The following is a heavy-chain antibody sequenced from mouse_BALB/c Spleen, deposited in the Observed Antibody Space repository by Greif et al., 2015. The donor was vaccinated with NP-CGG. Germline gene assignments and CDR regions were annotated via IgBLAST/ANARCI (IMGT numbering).Heavy chain of an antibody. D-gene: IGHD2-14*01. V-gene: IGHV2-2*02. Sequence: QVQLKQSGPGLVQPSQSLSITCTVSGFSLTSYGVHWVRQSPGKGLEWLGVIWSGGSADYNAAFISRLSISKDNSKSQVFFKMSRLQANDTAIYYCARHYRCDWCAYWGQGTLVTVSA. J-gene: IGHJ3*01. CDR3: ARHYRCDWCAY. CDR2: IWSGGSA. CDR1: GFSLTSYG.